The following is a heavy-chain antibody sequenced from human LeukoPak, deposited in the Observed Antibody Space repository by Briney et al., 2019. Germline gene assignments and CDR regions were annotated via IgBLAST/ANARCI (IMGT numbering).Heavy chain of an antibody. CDR3: TTVRPGTSGYSY. J-gene: IGHJ4*02. Sequence: GGSLRLSCAASGFTFSSAWMTWVRQAPGKGLEWVGRVRSKADGGTTDYAAPAKGRFTISRDESENTVFLQMNSLKTEDTAVYYCTTVRPGTSGYSYWGQGTLVTVSP. D-gene: IGHD3-22*01. CDR1: GFTFSSAW. V-gene: IGHV3-15*01. CDR2: VRSKADGGTT.